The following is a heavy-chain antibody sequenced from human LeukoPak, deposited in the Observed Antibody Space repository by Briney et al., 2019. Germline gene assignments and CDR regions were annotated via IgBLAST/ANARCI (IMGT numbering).Heavy chain of an antibody. CDR2: IYTSGST. CDR3: ARETGIRLYYNYMDV. Sequence: PSETLSLTCTVSGGSISSYYWSWIRQPAGKGLEWIGRIYTSGSTNYNPSLKSRVTMSVDTSKNQFSLKLSSVTAADTAVYYCARETGIRLYYNYMDVWGKGTTVTISS. D-gene: IGHD3-10*01. V-gene: IGHV4-4*07. CDR1: GGSISSYY. J-gene: IGHJ6*03.